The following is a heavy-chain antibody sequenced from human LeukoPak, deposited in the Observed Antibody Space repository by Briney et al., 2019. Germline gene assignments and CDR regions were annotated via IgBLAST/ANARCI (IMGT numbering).Heavy chain of an antibody. CDR2: IYPGDSDT. CDR3: ARRITYYYYMDV. CDR1: GYNFTSYW. J-gene: IGHJ6*03. Sequence: GESLQISRKGSGYNFTSYWIGRVRQVPGKGLEWMGIIYPGDSDTRYSPSFQGQVTISADKSISTAYLQWSSLKASDTAMYYCARRITYYYYMDVWGKGTTVTVSS. V-gene: IGHV5-51*01.